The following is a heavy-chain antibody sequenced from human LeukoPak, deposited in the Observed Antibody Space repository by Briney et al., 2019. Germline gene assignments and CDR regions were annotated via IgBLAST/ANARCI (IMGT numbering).Heavy chain of an antibody. V-gene: IGHV4-4*09. CDR1: GDSTSSYY. CDR3: ARLTRLSTSPDRYYLDY. Sequence: SETLSLTCTVSGDSTSSYYWSWIRQPPGKGLEWIGYIYTSGGTNYIPSLKGRVTISIDTSKNQFSLKLSSVTAADSAVYYCARLTRLSTSPDRYYLDYWGQGTLVTVSS. J-gene: IGHJ4*02. D-gene: IGHD6-6*01. CDR2: IYTSGGT.